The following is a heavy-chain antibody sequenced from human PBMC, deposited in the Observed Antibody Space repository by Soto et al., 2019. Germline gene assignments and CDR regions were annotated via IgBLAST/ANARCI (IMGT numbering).Heavy chain of an antibody. CDR3: SRLPYDFWSGYYRDNYYYYGMDV. Sequence: SETLSLPCAVYGGSFSGYYWSWIREPPGKGLEWMGEINHSGSTNYNPSLKSRVTISVDTSKNQFTLKLSSVTAADTAVYYCSRLPYDFWSGYYRDNYYYYGMDVWGQGTTVTVSS. D-gene: IGHD3-3*01. J-gene: IGHJ6*02. CDR2: INHSGST. CDR1: GGSFSGYY. V-gene: IGHV4-34*01.